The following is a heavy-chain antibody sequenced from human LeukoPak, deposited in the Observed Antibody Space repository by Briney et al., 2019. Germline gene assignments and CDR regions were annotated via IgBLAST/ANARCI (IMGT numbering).Heavy chain of an antibody. CDR3: ARGYGDYVWDYFDY. J-gene: IGHJ4*02. V-gene: IGHV4-31*03. Sequence: SETLSLTCTVSGGSISSGGYYWSWIRQHPGKGLEWIGYIYYSGSTYYNPSLKSRVTISVDTSKNQFSLKLSSVTAADTAVYCCARGYGDYVWDYFDYWGQGTLVTVSS. CDR1: GGSISSGGYY. D-gene: IGHD4-17*01. CDR2: IYYSGST.